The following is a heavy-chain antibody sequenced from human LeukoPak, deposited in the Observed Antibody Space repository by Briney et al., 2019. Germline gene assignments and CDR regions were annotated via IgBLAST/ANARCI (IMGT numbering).Heavy chain of an antibody. Sequence: GGSLRLSCAASGFTFSSYSMNWVRQAPGKGLEWVSSISSSSSYIYYADSVKGRFTISRDNAKTSLYLQMNSLRAEDTAVYYCAKADTMVRGVIVVWFDPWGQGTLVTVSS. D-gene: IGHD3-10*01. V-gene: IGHV3-21*01. J-gene: IGHJ5*02. CDR2: ISSSSSYI. CDR1: GFTFSSYS. CDR3: AKADTMVRGVIVVWFDP.